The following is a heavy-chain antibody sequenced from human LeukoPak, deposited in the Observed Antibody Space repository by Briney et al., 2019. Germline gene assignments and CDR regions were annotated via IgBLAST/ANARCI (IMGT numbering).Heavy chain of an antibody. V-gene: IGHV1-2*02. J-gene: IGHJ4*02. CDR2: INPKSGGT. CDR1: GYTFSDYS. CDR3: ARGRGYSYGYYRGLNY. Sequence: ASVKVSCKTSGYTFSDYSIHWVRQAPGQGLEWMGWINPKSGGTNYARKFQGRVTLTGDTSISTTYMEVTRLRSDDTAVYYCARGRGYSYGYYRGLNYWGQGTLVTVSS. D-gene: IGHD5-18*01.